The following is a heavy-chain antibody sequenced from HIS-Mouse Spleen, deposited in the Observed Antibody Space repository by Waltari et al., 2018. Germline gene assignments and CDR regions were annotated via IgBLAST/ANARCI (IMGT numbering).Heavy chain of an antibody. CDR2: IDWDDDK. Sequence: VTLRESGPALVKPTQTLTLTCTFSGSPLSTSGMCVSWICPPPGKALEWLARIDWDDDKYYSTSLKTRLTISRDTSKNQVVLTMTNMDPLDTATYYCARIAEGYTSGWYAFDYWGQGTLVTVSS. D-gene: IGHD6-19*01. CDR1: GSPLSTSGMC. J-gene: IGHJ4*02. CDR3: ARIAEGYTSGWYAFDY. V-gene: IGHV2-70*11.